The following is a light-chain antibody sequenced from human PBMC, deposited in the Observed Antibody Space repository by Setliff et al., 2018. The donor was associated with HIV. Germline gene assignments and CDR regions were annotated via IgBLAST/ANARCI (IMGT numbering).Light chain of an antibody. V-gene: IGLV2-23*01. J-gene: IGLJ1*01. CDR3: CSNTGSNTYV. CDR2: QAS. CDR1: SGDVGRYNL. Sequence: QSALTQPASVSGSPGQSITISCTGTSGDVGRYNLVSWYQQQPGKPPKLMIYQASKRPSGVSNRFSGSKSGNTASLTISGLQAGDEADYYCCSNTGSNTYVFGTGTKVTV.